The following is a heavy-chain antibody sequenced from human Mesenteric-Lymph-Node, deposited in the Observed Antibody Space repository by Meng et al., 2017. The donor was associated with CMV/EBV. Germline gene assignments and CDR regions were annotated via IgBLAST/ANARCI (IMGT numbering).Heavy chain of an antibody. D-gene: IGHD1-26*01. J-gene: IGHJ4*02. CDR3: ARDSLYSGSYYSLDY. CDR1: GASVSSNSAA. CDR2: TYYRSKWYN. Sequence: LRLSCAISGASVSSNSAAWNWIRQSPSRGLEWLGRTYYRSKWYNDYAVSVKSRITINPDTSKNQFSLQLNSVTPEDTAVYYCARDSLYSGSYYSLDYWGQGTLVTVSS. V-gene: IGHV6-1*01.